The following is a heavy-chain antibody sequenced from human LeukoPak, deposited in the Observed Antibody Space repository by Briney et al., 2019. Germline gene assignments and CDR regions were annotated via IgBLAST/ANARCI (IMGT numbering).Heavy chain of an antibody. V-gene: IGHV4-30-4*01. CDR3: ASLMYYYGSGSLLNDY. J-gene: IGHJ4*02. Sequence: SSETLSLTYTVSGGSISSGDYYWSWIRQPPGKGLEWIGYIYYSGSTYYNPSLKSRVTISVDTSKNQFSLKLSSVTAADTAVYYCASLMYYYGSGSLLNDYWGQGTLVTVSS. CDR2: IYYSGST. CDR1: GGSISSGDYY. D-gene: IGHD3-10*01.